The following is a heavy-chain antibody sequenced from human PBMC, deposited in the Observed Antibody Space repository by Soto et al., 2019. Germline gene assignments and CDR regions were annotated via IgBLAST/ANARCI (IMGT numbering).Heavy chain of an antibody. CDR1: GFTFSSYA. CDR3: AKPSRITMVRGVWVRFDP. V-gene: IGHV3-23*01. CDR2: ISGSGGST. J-gene: IGHJ5*02. D-gene: IGHD3-10*01. Sequence: EVQLLESGGGLVQPGGSLRLSCAASGFTFSSYAMSWVRQAPGKGLEWVSAISGSGGSTYYADSVKGRFTISRDNSKNTLYLQMNSLRAEDTAVYYCAKPSRITMVRGVWVRFDPWGQGTLVTVSS.